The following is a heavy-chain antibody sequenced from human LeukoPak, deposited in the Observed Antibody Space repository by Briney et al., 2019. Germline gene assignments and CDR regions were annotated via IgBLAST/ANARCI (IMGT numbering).Heavy chain of an antibody. CDR1: GFTFSSYA. V-gene: IGHV3-23*01. Sequence: PGGSLRLSCAASGFTFSSYAMTWVRQAPGRGLEWVSAISGGGGSTSYADSVKGRFTISRDASKNTLYLQMNSLRAEDTAVYYCARTPGDYYYYMDVWAKGTTVNVSS. J-gene: IGHJ6*03. CDR3: ARTPGDYYYYMDV. CDR2: ISGGGGST. D-gene: IGHD1-14*01.